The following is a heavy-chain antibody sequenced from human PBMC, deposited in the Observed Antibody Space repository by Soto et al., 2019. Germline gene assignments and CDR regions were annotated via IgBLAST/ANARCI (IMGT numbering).Heavy chain of an antibody. J-gene: IGHJ4*02. CDR1: GFTFSSYA. V-gene: IGHV3-23*01. Sequence: GGSLRLSCAASGFTFSSYAMSWVRQAPGKGLEWVSAISGSGGSTYYADSVKGRFTISRDNSKNTRYLQMNSLRAEDTAVYYCAKERRRFGELLTYFDYWGQGTLVTVSS. D-gene: IGHD3-10*01. CDR2: ISGSGGST. CDR3: AKERRRFGELLTYFDY.